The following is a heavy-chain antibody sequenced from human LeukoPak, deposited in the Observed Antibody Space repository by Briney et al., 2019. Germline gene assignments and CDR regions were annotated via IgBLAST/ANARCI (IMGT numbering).Heavy chain of an antibody. V-gene: IGHV1-2*02. D-gene: IGHD1-20*01. CDR1: GYTFTAYY. J-gene: IGHJ4*02. CDR2: INPDTGGT. CDR3: ATITGTLFDY. Sequence: ALVKVSCKASGYTFTAYYIHWVRQAPGQGLEWMGWINPDTGGTSYAQKFQGRVTMTRDTSISTAYMDLSSLRSDDTAVYYCATITGTLFDYWGQGTLVTVSS.